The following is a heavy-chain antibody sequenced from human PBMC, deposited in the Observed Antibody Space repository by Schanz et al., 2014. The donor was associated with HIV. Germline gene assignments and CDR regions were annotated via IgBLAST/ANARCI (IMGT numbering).Heavy chain of an antibody. CDR1: GFSLEDYA. CDR2: ITGSGSST. J-gene: IGHJ3*02. D-gene: IGHD5-18*01. Sequence: EVQLLESGGCLVQPGRSLRLSCAASGFSLEDYAMNWVRQAPGKGLEWVSSITGSGSSTYYADSVKGRFTISRDNSKNTLFLQLNSLRAEDTAVYYCARGAGDTDWGRIWGQGTLVTVSS. CDR3: ARGAGDTDWGRI. V-gene: IGHV3-23*01.